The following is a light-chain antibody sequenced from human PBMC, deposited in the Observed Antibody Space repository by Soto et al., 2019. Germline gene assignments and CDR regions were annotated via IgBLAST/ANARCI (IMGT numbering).Light chain of an antibody. CDR2: DAS. V-gene: IGKV1-5*01. Sequence: DIQMTQSPSTLSASVGDRVTITCRASQSIDIWLAWYQLKPGKAPELLIYDASTLQSGVPSRFSGSGSGSEFTLTISSLQPDDFATYYCQQYNSYSWTFGQGTKVDIK. CDR1: QSIDIW. CDR3: QQYNSYSWT. J-gene: IGKJ1*01.